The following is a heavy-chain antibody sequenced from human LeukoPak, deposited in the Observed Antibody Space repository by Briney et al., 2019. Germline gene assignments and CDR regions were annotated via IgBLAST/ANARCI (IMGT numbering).Heavy chain of an antibody. CDR1: GFTFSSYG. D-gene: IGHD2-15*01. V-gene: IGHV3-23*01. J-gene: IGHJ4*02. Sequence: GGSLRLSCAASGFTFSSYGMSWVRQAPGKGLEWVSAISGSGGSTYYADSVKGRFTISRDNSKTTLYLQMNSLRADDTAVYYCAKGGRYCSGGNCYFFGYWGQGTLVTVSS. CDR2: ISGSGGST. CDR3: AKGGRYCSGGNCYFFGY.